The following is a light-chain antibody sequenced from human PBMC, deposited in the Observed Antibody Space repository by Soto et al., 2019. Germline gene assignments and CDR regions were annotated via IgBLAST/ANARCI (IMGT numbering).Light chain of an antibody. V-gene: IGKV4-1*01. J-gene: IGKJ4*01. CDR1: QSVLYRSNNKNY. CDR3: QQYYSTPLT. Sequence: DIVMTQSPDSLAVSLGERATINCKSSQSVLYRSNNKNYLAWYRQKPGQPPKLLIYWASTRESGVPDRFSGSRSGTDFTLTISSLQAEDVAVYYCQQYYSTPLTFGGGTKVEIK. CDR2: WAS.